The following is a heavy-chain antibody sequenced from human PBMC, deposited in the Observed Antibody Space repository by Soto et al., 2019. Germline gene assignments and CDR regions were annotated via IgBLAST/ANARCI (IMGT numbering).Heavy chain of an antibody. CDR2: ISAYNGNT. Sequence: GASVKVSCKASGYTFTSYGISWVRQAPGQGLEWMGWISAYNGNTNYAQKLQGRVTMTTDTSTSTAYMELRSLRSDDTAVYYCARVYYDFWSGYWNWFDPWGQGTLVTVSS. CDR1: GYTFTSYG. CDR3: ARVYYDFWSGYWNWFDP. J-gene: IGHJ5*02. V-gene: IGHV1-18*01. D-gene: IGHD3-3*01.